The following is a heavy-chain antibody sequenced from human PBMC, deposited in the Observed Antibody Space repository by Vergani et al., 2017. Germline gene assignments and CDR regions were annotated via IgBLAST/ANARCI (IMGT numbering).Heavy chain of an antibody. Sequence: EAQLVESGGGAVKPGGSLRLSCTASGISFSNYTINWVRQAPGKGLEWVGRIRNKANDYTTQYAASVKGRFTISRDDSKSYLYLQMNSLQTEDTALYYCVRVKGSNWNDHLYDIWGQGTLVTVSS. D-gene: IGHD1-1*01. CDR3: VRVKGSNWNDHLYDI. CDR2: IRNKANDYTT. V-gene: IGHV3-72*01. CDR1: GISFSNYT. J-gene: IGHJ3*02.